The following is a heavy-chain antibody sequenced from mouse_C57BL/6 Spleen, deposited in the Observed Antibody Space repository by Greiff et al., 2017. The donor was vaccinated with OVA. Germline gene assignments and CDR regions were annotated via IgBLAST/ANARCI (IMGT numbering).Heavy chain of an antibody. CDR1: GYTFTSYW. V-gene: IGHV1-69*01. CDR3: ARARGYYGYDGDAMDY. D-gene: IGHD2-2*01. Sequence: VQLQQPGAELVMPGASVKLSCKASGYTFTSYWMHWVKQRPGQGLEWIGEIDPSDSYTNYNQKFKGKSTLTVDKSSSTAYMQLSSLTSEDSAVYYCARARGYYGYDGDAMDYWGQGTSVTVSS. CDR2: IDPSDSYT. J-gene: IGHJ4*01.